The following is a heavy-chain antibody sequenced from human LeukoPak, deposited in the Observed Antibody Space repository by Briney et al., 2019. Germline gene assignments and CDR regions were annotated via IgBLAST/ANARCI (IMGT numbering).Heavy chain of an antibody. V-gene: IGHV3-30-3*01. CDR1: GFTFSSYA. CDR3: TRDHFGALDV. J-gene: IGHJ6*02. CDR2: ISYDGSNK. D-gene: IGHD4/OR15-4a*01. Sequence: GRSLRLSCAASGFTFSSYAMHWVRQAPGKGLEWVAVISYDGSNKYYADSVKGRFTISRDNSKNTLCLQMNSLRAEDTAVYYCTRDHFGALDVWGQGTTVTVSS.